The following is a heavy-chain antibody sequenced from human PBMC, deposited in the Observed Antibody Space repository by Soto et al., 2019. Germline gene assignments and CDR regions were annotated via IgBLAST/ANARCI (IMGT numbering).Heavy chain of an antibody. CDR1: GGSISSGDYY. CDR3: ATGYSSSWYWFDP. Sequence: SETLSLTCTVSGGSISSGDYYWSWIRQPPGKGLEWIGYIYYSGSTYYNPSLKSRVTISVGTSKNQFSLKLSSVTAADTAVYYCATGYSSSWYWFDPWGQGTLVTVSS. CDR2: IYYSGST. D-gene: IGHD6-13*01. V-gene: IGHV4-30-4*01. J-gene: IGHJ5*02.